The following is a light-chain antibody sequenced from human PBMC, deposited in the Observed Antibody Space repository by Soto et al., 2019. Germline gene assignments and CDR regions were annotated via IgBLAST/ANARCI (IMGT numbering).Light chain of an antibody. CDR1: QSVSNSY. J-gene: IGKJ1*01. V-gene: IGKV3-20*01. CDR3: QQFPPWT. CDR2: PAS. Sequence: EIVLTQSPGILSLSPGVRATLSCRASQSVSNSYLAWYQQKPGQAPRLLMYPASNRATGIPDRFSGSGSGTDFTLTISSLEAEDYAVYYCQQFPPWTSGQGTKVEIK.